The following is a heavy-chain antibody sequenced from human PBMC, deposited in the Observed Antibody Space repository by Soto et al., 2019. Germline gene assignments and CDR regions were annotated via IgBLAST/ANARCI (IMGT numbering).Heavy chain of an antibody. D-gene: IGHD3-3*01. Sequence: EVQLVESGGGLVQPGGSLRLSCAASGFSVSNLYITWVRQAPGKGLEWVSVISSGGSTYYADSVKGRFTISRDNSKNTLYLEMKSLRAGDTAVYYCARDTLGGAYDFCHGGQGTLVTVSS. J-gene: IGHJ4*02. V-gene: IGHV3-66*01. CDR2: ISSGGST. CDR1: GFSVSNLY. CDR3: ARDTLGGAYDFCH.